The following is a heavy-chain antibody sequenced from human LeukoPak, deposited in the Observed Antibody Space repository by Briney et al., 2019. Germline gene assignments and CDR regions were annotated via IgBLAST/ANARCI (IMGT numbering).Heavy chain of an antibody. J-gene: IGHJ4*02. CDR2: IKEDGSER. D-gene: IGHD2-8*01. CDR3: ARDLGYCTNGVCHMRFDY. V-gene: IGHV3-7*03. Sequence: PGGSLRLSCAASGFTFSSYSMNWVRQTPGKGLEWVASIKEDGSERQYVDSVKGRFSISRDNTKGSLFLQLNSLRAEDTAVYYCARDLGYCTNGVCHMRFDYWGQGTLVAVSS. CDR1: GFTFSSYS.